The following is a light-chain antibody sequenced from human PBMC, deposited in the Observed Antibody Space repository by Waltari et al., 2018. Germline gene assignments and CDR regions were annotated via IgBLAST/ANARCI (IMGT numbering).Light chain of an antibody. CDR1: QSILYYSNNRNY. V-gene: IGKV4-1*01. Sequence: DIVMTQSPDSLAVSLGERATINCKSSQSILYYSNNRNYLTWFQQKPGQPPKLHIYWASTRESGVPDRFSGSGSGTDFTLTISSLQAEDVAVYYCQQYYNVPYSFGQGTKVEI. CDR3: QQYYNVPYS. J-gene: IGKJ2*03. CDR2: WAS.